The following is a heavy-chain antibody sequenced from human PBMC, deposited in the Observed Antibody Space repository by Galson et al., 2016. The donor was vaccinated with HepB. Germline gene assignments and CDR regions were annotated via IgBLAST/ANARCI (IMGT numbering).Heavy chain of an antibody. V-gene: IGHV3-30*04. CDR3: VRVHWFRELFWDFDS. J-gene: IGHJ4*02. Sequence: SLRLSCAASGFTFSTYSMSWVRQAPGKGLEWVAVIPHGGVNKYYADSVKGRFTISRDNSKNIVFLQMNNPRPVDTAIYYCVRVHWFRELFWDFDSWGQGTLVTVSS. D-gene: IGHD3-10*01. CDR2: IPHGGVNK. CDR1: GFTFSTYS.